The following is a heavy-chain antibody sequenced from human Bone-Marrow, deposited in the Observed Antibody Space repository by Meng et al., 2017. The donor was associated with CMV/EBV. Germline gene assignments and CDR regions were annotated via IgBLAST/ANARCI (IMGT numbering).Heavy chain of an antibody. CDR1: GFIFSNYG. CDR3: AKPNYGSGSYIDY. J-gene: IGHJ4*02. CDR2: IRYDGSNK. D-gene: IGHD3-10*01. Sequence: GESLKISCTASGFIFSNYGMSWVRQAPGKGLEWVAFIRYDGSNKYYADSVKGRFTISRDNSKNTLYLQMNSLRAEDTAVYYCAKPNYGSGSYIDYWGQGTLVTVSS. V-gene: IGHV3-30*02.